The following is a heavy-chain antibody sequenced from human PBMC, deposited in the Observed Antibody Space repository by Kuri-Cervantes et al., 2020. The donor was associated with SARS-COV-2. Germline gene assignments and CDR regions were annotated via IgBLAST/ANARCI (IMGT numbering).Heavy chain of an antibody. CDR3: ARDHNDFWSGYYPLDY. D-gene: IGHD3-3*01. Sequence: GESLKISCAASGFTFSSYWMSWVRRAPGKGLEWVANIKQDGSEKYYVDSVKGRFTISRDNAKNSLYLQMNSLRAEDTAVYYCARDHNDFWSGYYPLDYWGQGTLVTVSS. V-gene: IGHV3-7*01. CDR2: IKQDGSEK. CDR1: GFTFSSYW. J-gene: IGHJ4*02.